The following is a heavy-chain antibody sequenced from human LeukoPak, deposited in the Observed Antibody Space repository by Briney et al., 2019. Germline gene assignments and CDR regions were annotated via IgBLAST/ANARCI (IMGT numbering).Heavy chain of an antibody. CDR1: GFTFSSHS. J-gene: IGHJ4*02. V-gene: IGHV3-48*01. CDR2: ISSSSSTI. CDR3: ARGAYYYED. Sequence: GGSLRLSCAASGFTFSSHSMNWVRQAPGKGLEWVSYISSSSSTIYYADSVKGRFTISRDNAKNSLYLQMNSLRAEDTAVDYCARGAYYYEDWGQGTLVTVSS. D-gene: IGHD3-22*01.